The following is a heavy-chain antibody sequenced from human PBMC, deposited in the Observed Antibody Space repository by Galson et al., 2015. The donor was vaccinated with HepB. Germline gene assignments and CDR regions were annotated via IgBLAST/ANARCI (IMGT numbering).Heavy chain of an antibody. D-gene: IGHD4-11*01. CDR1: GFTFNSYW. V-gene: IGHV3-74*01. Sequence: SLRLSCAASGFTFNSYWMHWVRQAPGKGLVWVSRINSDGSSTSYADSVKGRFTISRDNAKNTLYLQMNSLGAEDTAVYYCARTTVTPYYYYGMDVWGQGTTVTVSS. CDR2: INSDGSST. CDR3: ARTTVTPYYYYGMDV. J-gene: IGHJ6*02.